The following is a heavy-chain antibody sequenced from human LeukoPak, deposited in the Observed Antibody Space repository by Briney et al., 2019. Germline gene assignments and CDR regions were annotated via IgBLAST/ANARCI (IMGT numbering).Heavy chain of an antibody. CDR3: AREGTFWTTGVKGFDP. D-gene: IGHD4-17*01. CDR2: IIPIFGTA. Sequence: GASVKVSCKASGGTFSSYAISWVRQAPGQGLEWMGGIIPIFGTANYAQKFQGRVTITADKSTSTAYMELSSLRSEDTAVYYCAREGTFWTTGVKGFDPWGQGTLVTVSS. J-gene: IGHJ5*02. CDR1: GGTFSSYA. V-gene: IGHV1-69*06.